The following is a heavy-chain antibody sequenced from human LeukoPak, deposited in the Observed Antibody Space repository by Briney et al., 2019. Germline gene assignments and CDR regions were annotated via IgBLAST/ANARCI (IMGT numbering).Heavy chain of an antibody. Sequence: PSETLSLTCTVSGGSISSSHYYWGWIRQPPGKGLEWIGSIYYSGSTYYNPSLKSRVTISVDTSKNQFSLKLSSVTAADTAVYYCARQTGSGLFILPGGQGTLVTVSS. J-gene: IGHJ4*02. CDR2: IYYSGST. D-gene: IGHD3/OR15-3a*01. CDR3: ARQTGSGLFILP. CDR1: GGSISSSHYY. V-gene: IGHV4-39*01.